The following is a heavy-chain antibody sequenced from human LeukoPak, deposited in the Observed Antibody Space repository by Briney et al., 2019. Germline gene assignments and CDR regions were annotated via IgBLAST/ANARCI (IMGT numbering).Heavy chain of an antibody. J-gene: IGHJ6*03. CDR1: GGSISSGGYY. CDR2: IYHSGST. Sequence: SETLSLTCTVSGGSISSGGYYWSWIRQPPGKGLEWIGYIYHSGSTYYNPSLKSRVTISVDRSKNQFSLKLSSVTAADTAVYYCARAPIPIVYYYMDVWGKGTTVTVSS. CDR3: ARAPIPIVYYYMDV. V-gene: IGHV4-30-2*01. D-gene: IGHD2-21*01.